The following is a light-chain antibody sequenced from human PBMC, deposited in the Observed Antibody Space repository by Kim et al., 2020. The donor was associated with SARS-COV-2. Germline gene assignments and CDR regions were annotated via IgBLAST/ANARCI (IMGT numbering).Light chain of an antibody. CDR1: NDGTEG. Sequence: APGKPAGISCGGNNDGTEGDHWNQQKPGQAHVLVICYNSGRPSGIPDRFSGSNSGNTAPLTIGRIQAGDEADYYCQVWDRSSDHPVFGGGTQLTVL. V-gene: IGLV3-21*04. CDR3: QVWDRSSDHPV. CDR2: YNS. J-gene: IGLJ3*02.